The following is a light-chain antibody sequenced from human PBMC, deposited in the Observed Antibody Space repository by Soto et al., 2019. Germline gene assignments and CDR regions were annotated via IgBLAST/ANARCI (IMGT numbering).Light chain of an antibody. CDR3: QQLNSYPRT. Sequence: DIQLTQSPSFLSASVGDRVTITGRASQGISSYLAWYQQKPGKAPKLLIYAASTLQSGVPSRFSGSGSGTEFTLTISSLQPEDFATYYRQQLNSYPRTFGQGTKVDIK. CDR2: AAS. CDR1: QGISSY. J-gene: IGKJ1*01. V-gene: IGKV1-9*01.